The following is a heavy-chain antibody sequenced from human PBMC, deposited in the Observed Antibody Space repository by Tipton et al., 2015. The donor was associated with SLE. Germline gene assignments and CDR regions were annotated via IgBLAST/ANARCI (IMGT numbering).Heavy chain of an antibody. V-gene: IGHV4-38-2*02. Sequence: TLSLTCTVSGYSISSGYYWGWVRQSPGKGLEWIGSIYYNGNTYYNTSLKSRLTISIDTSKNRFALNLRSVTAADTAVYYCATQADNWFDPWGQGRLVTVSS. CDR3: ATQADNWFDP. J-gene: IGHJ5*02. CDR2: IYYNGNT. CDR1: GYSISSGYY.